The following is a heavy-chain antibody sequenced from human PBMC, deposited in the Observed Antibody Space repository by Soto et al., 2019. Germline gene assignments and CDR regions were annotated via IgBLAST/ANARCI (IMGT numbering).Heavy chain of an antibody. D-gene: IGHD3-16*01. CDR3: ARSPLGYDYVRQTWREVGDSFDI. J-gene: IGHJ3*02. CDR1: GASLGGFH. V-gene: IGHV4-34*12. Sequence: SETLSLTCAIYGASLGGFHWTWLRQAPGKGLVWIGGLIHGGSTNYNPSLKGRVSFSLDPSKNQFSLHLMSVTAADTAVYYCARSPLGYDYVRQTWREVGDSFDIWGRGTLVTVSS. CDR2: LIHGGST.